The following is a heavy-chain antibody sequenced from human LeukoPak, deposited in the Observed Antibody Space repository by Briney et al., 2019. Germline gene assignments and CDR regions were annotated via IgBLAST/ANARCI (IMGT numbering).Heavy chain of an antibody. CDR1: GGSISSSSYY. CDR2: IYYSGST. J-gene: IGHJ5*02. V-gene: IGHV4-39*01. CDR3: ARHDQLHIVVGENWFDP. D-gene: IGHD2-21*01. Sequence: PSETLSLTCTVSGGSISSSSYYWGWIRQPPGKGLEWIVSIYYSGSTYYNPSLKSRVTISVDTSKNQFSLKLSSVTAADTAVYYCARHDQLHIVVGENWFDPWGQGTLVTVS.